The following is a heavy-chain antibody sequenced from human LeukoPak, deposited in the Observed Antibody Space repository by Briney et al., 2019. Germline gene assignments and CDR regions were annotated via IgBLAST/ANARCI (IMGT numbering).Heavy chain of an antibody. V-gene: IGHV1-24*01. CDR1: GCTLTQLS. J-gene: IGHJ4*02. D-gene: IGHD1-26*01. CDR3: ATDSGTYFLF. Sequence: ASVKVSCKVSGCTLTQLSMHWVGQSPGKGLEWMGGVDPEDGETIYAQKFQGRVTMTEDTSTDTAYMELSSLRSDDTAVYYCATDSGTYFLFWGQGTLVTVSS. CDR2: VDPEDGET.